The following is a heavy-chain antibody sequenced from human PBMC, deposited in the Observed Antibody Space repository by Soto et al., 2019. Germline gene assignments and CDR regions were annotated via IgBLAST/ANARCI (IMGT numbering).Heavy chain of an antibody. J-gene: IGHJ4*02. D-gene: IGHD1-26*01. V-gene: IGHV3-30*18. CDR1: GVTFSSYG. CDR2: ISYDGSNT. Sequence: PVGSLRLSCVVSGVTFSSYGMHWVRQDPGKGLEWVAIISYDGSNTYYADSVKGRFTISRDNSKNTLYLQMNSLRAEDTSVYYCAKEGGLSGSYYISSSYYFDYWGQGTLVTVSS. CDR3: AKEGGLSGSYYISSSYYFDY.